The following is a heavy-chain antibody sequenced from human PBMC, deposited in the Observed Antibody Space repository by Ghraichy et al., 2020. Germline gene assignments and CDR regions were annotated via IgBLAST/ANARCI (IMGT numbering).Heavy chain of an antibody. V-gene: IGHV1-69*06. D-gene: IGHD3-10*01. Sequence: SVKVSCKASGGTFSSYAISWVRQAPGQGLEWMGGIIPIFGTANYAQKFQGRVTITADKSTSTAYMELSSLRSEDTAVYYCARGGGGYGSGSFWDLYYYYYMDVWGKGTTVTVSS. CDR1: GGTFSSYA. CDR3: ARGGGGYGSGSFWDLYYYYYMDV. CDR2: IIPIFGTA. J-gene: IGHJ6*03.